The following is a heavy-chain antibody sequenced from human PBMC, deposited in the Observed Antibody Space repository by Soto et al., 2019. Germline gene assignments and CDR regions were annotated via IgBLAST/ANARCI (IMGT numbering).Heavy chain of an antibody. CDR2: VKSKNDGGTT. D-gene: IGHD1-26*01. J-gene: IGHJ4*01. Sequence: GGSLRLSCAASGFTFSNAWINWVRQTPGRGLEWVGRVKSKNDGGTTDFAAPVKGRFAISRDDSKNMVYLEMNSLQTEDTAMYYCTADSYNTTITVRFDYWSQGTLVTVSS. CDR3: TADSYNTTITVRFDY. V-gene: IGHV3-15*07. CDR1: GFTFSNAW.